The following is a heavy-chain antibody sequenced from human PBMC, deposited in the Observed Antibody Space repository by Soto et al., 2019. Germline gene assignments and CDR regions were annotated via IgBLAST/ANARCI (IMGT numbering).Heavy chain of an antibody. CDR3: ARGVCNSTSCYVFDY. Sequence: SETLSLTCAVSGGSLSSGGYSWSWIRQPPGKGLEWIGYIYHSGSTYYNPSLKSRVTISVDTSKNQFSLKLSSVTAADTAVYYCARGVCNSTSCYVFDYWGQGTLVTVSS. J-gene: IGHJ4*02. CDR2: IYHSGST. V-gene: IGHV4-30-2*01. CDR1: GGSLSSGGYS. D-gene: IGHD2-2*01.